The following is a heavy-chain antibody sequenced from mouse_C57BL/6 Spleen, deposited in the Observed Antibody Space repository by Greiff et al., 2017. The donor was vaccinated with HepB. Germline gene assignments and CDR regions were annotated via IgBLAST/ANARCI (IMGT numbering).Heavy chain of an antibody. J-gene: IGHJ4*01. Sequence: QVQLQQPGTELVKPGASVQLSCKASGYTFTSYWMHWVKQRPGQGLEWIGNINPSNGGTNYNEKFKSKATLTVDKSSSTAYMQLSSLTTEDSAVYDCARVGLYDYEDAMDYWGQGTSVTVSS. CDR2: INPSNGGT. CDR1: GYTFTSYW. D-gene: IGHD2-4*01. CDR3: ARVGLYDYEDAMDY. V-gene: IGHV1-53*01.